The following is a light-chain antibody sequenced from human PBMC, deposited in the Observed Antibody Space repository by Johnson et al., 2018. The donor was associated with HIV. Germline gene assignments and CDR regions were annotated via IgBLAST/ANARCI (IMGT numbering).Light chain of an antibody. J-gene: IGLJ1*01. CDR3: AAWDSSLSSHYV. V-gene: IGLV1-51*02. CDR1: SSNIGNNY. Sequence: QLVLTQPPSVSAAPGQKVTISCSGSSSNIGNNYVSWYQQLPGTAPKLLIYENNKRPSGIPDRFSGSKSGTSATLAITGLHIGDEADYYCAAWDSSLSSHYVFGAGTKITVL. CDR2: ENN.